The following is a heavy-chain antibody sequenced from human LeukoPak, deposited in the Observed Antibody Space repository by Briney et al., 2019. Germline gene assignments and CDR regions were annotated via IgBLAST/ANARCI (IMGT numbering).Heavy chain of an antibody. V-gene: IGHV3-7*01. CDR1: GFTFSSYW. Sequence: GGSLRLSCAASGFTFSSYWMSWVRQAPGKGLEWVANIKQDGSEKYYVDSVKGRFTISRDNAKDSLYLQMNSLRAEDTAVYYCARVDTYYDFWSGLGTAGFDPWSQGTLVTVSS. CDR3: ARVDTYYDFWSGLGTAGFDP. D-gene: IGHD3-3*01. J-gene: IGHJ5*02. CDR2: IKQDGSEK.